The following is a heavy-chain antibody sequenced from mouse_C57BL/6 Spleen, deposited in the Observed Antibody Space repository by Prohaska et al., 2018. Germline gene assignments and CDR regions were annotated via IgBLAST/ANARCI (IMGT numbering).Heavy chain of an antibody. J-gene: IGHJ2*01. Sequence: EVQLQQSGPELVKPGASVKISCKASGYTFTDYYMNWVKQSHGKSLQWIGDINPNNGGTSYNQKFKGKVTLTVDKSSSTAYMELRSLTSEDSAVYYCARRVIYYYGSSLFDYWGQGTTLTVSS. V-gene: IGHV1-26*01. D-gene: IGHD1-1*01. CDR3: ARRVIYYYGSSLFDY. CDR2: INPNNGGT. CDR1: GYTFTDYY.